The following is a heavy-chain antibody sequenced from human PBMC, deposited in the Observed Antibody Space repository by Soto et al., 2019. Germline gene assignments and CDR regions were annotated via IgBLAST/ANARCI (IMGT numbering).Heavy chain of an antibody. CDR1: GGSVSSGNYY. Sequence: QVQLQESGSGLVKPSETLSLTCTVSGGSVSSGNYYWSWIRQPPGKGLEWIGYIFHTGTTNYNPSPKSRVAISLDTSMNQFSLKLSSVTAADTAVYYCTRAPVSGSYCFDFWGQGTPVTVSS. D-gene: IGHD1-26*01. V-gene: IGHV4-61*01. CDR3: TRAPVSGSYCFDF. CDR2: IFHTGTT. J-gene: IGHJ4*02.